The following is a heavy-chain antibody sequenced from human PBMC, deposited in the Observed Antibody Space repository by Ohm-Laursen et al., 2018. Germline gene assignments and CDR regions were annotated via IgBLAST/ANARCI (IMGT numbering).Heavy chain of an antibody. Sequence: ASVKVSCKASGYTFTSYYMHWVRQAPGQGLEWMGIINPSGGGTNYAQKFQGRVTMTRDTSISTAYMELSRLRSDDTAVYYCAREYDSSGSGFDYWGQGTLVTVSS. D-gene: IGHD3-22*01. CDR2: INPSGGGT. V-gene: IGHV1-2*02. J-gene: IGHJ4*02. CDR1: GYTFTSYY. CDR3: AREYDSSGSGFDY.